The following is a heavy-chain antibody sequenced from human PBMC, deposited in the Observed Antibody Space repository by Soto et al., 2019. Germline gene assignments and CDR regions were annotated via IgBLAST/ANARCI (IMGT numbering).Heavy chain of an antibody. CDR2: ISAYNDYT. Sequence: QVQLVQSGAEVKKPGSSVKVSCKASGYTFISYGISWVRQAPGQGLEWMGRISAYNDYTNYAQKLQGRVTMTTDTSTRIAYLELRSLRSDDTAVYYCAREGYYSGSGSYSPPRYYGMDVWGQGTTVTVSS. CDR1: GYTFISYG. D-gene: IGHD3-10*01. V-gene: IGHV1-18*01. J-gene: IGHJ6*02. CDR3: AREGYYSGSGSYSPPRYYGMDV.